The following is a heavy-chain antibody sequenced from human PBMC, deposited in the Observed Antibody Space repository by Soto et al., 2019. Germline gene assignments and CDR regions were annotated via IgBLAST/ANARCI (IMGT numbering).Heavy chain of an antibody. J-gene: IGHJ6*02. CDR3: ARNGSYYDVWSGYYFGGGMDV. V-gene: IGHV4-34*01. CDR2: INHSGST. D-gene: IGHD3-3*01. CDR1: GGSFSGYY. Sequence: QVQLQQWGAGLLKPSETLSLTCAVYGGSFSGYYWSWIRQPPGKGLEWIGEINHSGSTNYNPSLRSRVTIPVDTHKNQFYLKLSSVAAADTAVYYWARNGSYYDVWSGYYFGGGMDVWGQGTTVTVSS.